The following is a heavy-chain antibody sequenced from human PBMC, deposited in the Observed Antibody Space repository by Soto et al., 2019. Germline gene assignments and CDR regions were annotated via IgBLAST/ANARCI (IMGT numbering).Heavy chain of an antibody. CDR2: IYQSGST. CDR3: ARDLIAAAGNPWFDS. CDR1: GYAISSVYY. J-gene: IGHJ5*01. Sequence: SETLSLTCSVSGYAISSVYYWGWIRQPPGQWLAWIGSIYQSGSTYYNLSLKSRVTISVDTSKNQFSLKVSSVTAADTAVYYCARDLIAAAGNPWFDSWSQGIVVPVSS. V-gene: IGHV4-38-2*02. D-gene: IGHD6-13*01.